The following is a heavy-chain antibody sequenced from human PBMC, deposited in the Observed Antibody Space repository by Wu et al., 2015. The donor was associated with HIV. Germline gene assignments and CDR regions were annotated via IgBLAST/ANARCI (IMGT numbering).Heavy chain of an antibody. CDR1: GYTFTNYY. CDR2: INPSGGAT. V-gene: IGHV1-2*02. Sequence: QVQLVQSGAEVKKPGASVKVSCVTSGYTFTNYYIHWVRQAPGHGLEWMAWINPSGGATIYAEAFEGRVTLTVDASMKTVYMELDSLTSGDTAMYFCARDATPITTEFDYWGQGTLIIVSS. D-gene: IGHD4-11*01. CDR3: ARDATPITTEFDY. J-gene: IGHJ4*02.